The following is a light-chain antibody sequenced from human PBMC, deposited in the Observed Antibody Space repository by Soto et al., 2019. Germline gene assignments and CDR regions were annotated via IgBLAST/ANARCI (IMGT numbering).Light chain of an antibody. CDR3: QQFENLPLT. CDR2: DAS. J-gene: IGKJ4*01. V-gene: IGKV1-33*01. Sequence: DIQVTQSPSSLSASAGDRVTITCQASQDISNYVHWYQQRPGEAPKLLIQDASKLKTGVPSRFSGSGSGTDFTFTISSLQPEDIATYYCQQFENLPLTFGGGTKVDIK. CDR1: QDISNY.